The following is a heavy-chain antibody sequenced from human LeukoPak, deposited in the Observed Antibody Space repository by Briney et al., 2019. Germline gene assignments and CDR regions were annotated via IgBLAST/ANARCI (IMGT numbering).Heavy chain of an antibody. Sequence: SQTLSLTCAVSGGSISSGGYSWSWIRQPPGKGLKWIGYIYHSGSTYYNPSLKSRVTISVDRSKNQFSLKLSSVTAADTAVYYCARPLGRSSSWYYWGQGTLVTVSS. CDR3: ARPLGRSSSWYY. D-gene: IGHD6-13*01. CDR2: IYHSGST. V-gene: IGHV4-30-2*01. CDR1: GGSISSGGYS. J-gene: IGHJ4*02.